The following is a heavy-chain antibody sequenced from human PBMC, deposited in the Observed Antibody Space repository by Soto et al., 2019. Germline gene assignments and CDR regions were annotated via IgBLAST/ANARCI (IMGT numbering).Heavy chain of an antibody. J-gene: IGHJ3*01. CDR3: VRGNALDV. CDR2: TYYRSKWFH. Sequence: QGQLQQSGPGLVKPSQTLSLTCAISGDSVSSDITSWNWIRQSPSRGLEWLGRTYYRSKWFHDYAASVKSRITINPDTSKNQVSLEFNSMTPEDTAVYYCVRGNALDVCGQGTVVTVSS. V-gene: IGHV6-1*01. CDR1: GDSVSSDITS. D-gene: IGHD3-10*01.